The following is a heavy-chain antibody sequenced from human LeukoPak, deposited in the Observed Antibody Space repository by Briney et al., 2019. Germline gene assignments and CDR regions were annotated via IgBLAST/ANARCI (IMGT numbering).Heavy chain of an antibody. Sequence: SETLSLTCTVSGGSISSSIYYWGWIRQSPGKGLEWIGSIYYSGSTYYNPSLKSRVTISVDMSKNQFSLKLSSVTAADTAVYYCARDRCRYDSGSLHSYWFDPWGQGTLVTVSS. J-gene: IGHJ5*02. D-gene: IGHD3-10*01. CDR2: IYYSGST. CDR1: GGSISSSIYY. CDR3: ARDRCRYDSGSLHSYWFDP. V-gene: IGHV4-39*07.